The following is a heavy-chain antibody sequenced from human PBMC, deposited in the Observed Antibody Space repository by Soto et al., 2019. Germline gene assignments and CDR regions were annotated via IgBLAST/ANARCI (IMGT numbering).Heavy chain of an antibody. D-gene: IGHD1-26*01. CDR1: GGSISSSSYY. Sequence: SETLSLTCTVSGGSISSSSYYWGWIRQPPGKGLEWIGSIYYSGSTYYNPSLKSRVTISVDTSKNQFSLKLSSVTAADTAVYYCARLVGATTSFGYWGQGTLVTVSS. V-gene: IGHV4-39*01. J-gene: IGHJ4*02. CDR2: IYYSGST. CDR3: ARLVGATTSFGY.